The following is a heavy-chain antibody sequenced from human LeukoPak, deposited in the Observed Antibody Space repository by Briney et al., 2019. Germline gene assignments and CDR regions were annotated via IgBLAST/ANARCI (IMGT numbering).Heavy chain of an antibody. D-gene: IGHD2-15*01. V-gene: IGHV3-30*02. CDR3: AKLPIEAKKVVGSDY. CDR2: IRYDGSNK. CDR1: GFTFSSYG. J-gene: IGHJ4*02. Sequence: PSGGSLRLSCAASGFTFSSYGMHWVRQAPGKGLEWVAFIRYDGSNKYYADSVKGRFTISRDNSKNTLYLQMNSLRAEDTAVYYCAKLPIEAKKVVGSDYWGQGTLVTVSS.